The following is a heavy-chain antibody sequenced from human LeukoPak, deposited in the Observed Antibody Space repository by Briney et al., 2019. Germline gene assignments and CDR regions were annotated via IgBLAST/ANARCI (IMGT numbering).Heavy chain of an antibody. CDR3: ASEIKDPGIAAANFDY. Sequence: ASVKVSCKASGYTFTGYYMHRVRQAPGQGLEWMGWINPNSGGTNYAQKFQGRVTMTRDTSISTAYMELSRLRSDDTAVYYCASEIKDPGIAAANFDYWGQGTLVTVSS. CDR2: INPNSGGT. J-gene: IGHJ4*02. CDR1: GYTFTGYY. D-gene: IGHD6-13*01. V-gene: IGHV1-2*02.